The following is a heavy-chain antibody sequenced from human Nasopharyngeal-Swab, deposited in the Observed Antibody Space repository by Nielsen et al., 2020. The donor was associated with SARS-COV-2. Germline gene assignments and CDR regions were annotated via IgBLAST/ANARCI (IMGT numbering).Heavy chain of an antibody. J-gene: IGHJ4*02. CDR2: ISSNGGST. Sequence: VCQAPGKGLEYVSAISSNGGSTYYADSVKGRFTISRDNSKNTLYLQMSSLRAEDTAVYYCVKDRRYYDSSGYYDYWGQGTLVTVSS. V-gene: IGHV3-64D*06. CDR3: VKDRRYYDSSGYYDY. D-gene: IGHD3-22*01.